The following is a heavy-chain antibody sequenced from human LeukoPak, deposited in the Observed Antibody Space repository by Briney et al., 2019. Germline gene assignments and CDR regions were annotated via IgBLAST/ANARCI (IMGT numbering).Heavy chain of an antibody. CDR3: ARALVGATTYYYYYYMDV. Sequence: SVKVSCKASGGTFSSYAISWVRQAPGQGLEWMEGIIPIFGTANYAQKFQGRVTITADESTSTAYMELSSLRSEDTAVYYCARALVGATTYYYYYYMDVWGKGATVTVSS. CDR2: IIPIFGTA. V-gene: IGHV1-69*13. CDR1: GGTFSSYA. J-gene: IGHJ6*03. D-gene: IGHD1-26*01.